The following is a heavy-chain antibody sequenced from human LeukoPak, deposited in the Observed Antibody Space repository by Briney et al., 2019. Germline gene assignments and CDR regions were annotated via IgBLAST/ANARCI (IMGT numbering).Heavy chain of an antibody. J-gene: IGHJ2*01. V-gene: IGHV3-30*03. CDR1: GFTFSSYG. Sequence: PGGSLRLSCAASGFTFSSYGMHWVRQAPGKGLEWVAVISYDGSNKYYADSVKGRFTISRDNSKNTLYLQMNSLRAEDTAVYYCARDKVYYYDSSGYSYYWYFDLWGHGTLVTVSS. D-gene: IGHD3-22*01. CDR3: ARDKVYYYDSSGYSYYWYFDL. CDR2: ISYDGSNK.